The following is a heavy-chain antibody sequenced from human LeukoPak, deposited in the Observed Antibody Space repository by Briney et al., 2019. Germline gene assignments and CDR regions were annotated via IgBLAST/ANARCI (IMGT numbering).Heavy chain of an antibody. J-gene: IGHJ6*04. CDR3: ERVRGDILTGYLNYYYGMDV. V-gene: IGHV3-30*04. D-gene: IGHD3-9*01. CDR2: ISYDGSNK. CDR1: GFTFSSYA. Sequence: GRSLRLSCAASGFTFSSYAMHWVRQAPGKGLEWVAVISYDGSNKYYADSVKGRFTISRDNSKNTLYLQMNSLRAEDTAVYYCERVRGDILTGYLNYYYGMDVWGKGTTVTVSS.